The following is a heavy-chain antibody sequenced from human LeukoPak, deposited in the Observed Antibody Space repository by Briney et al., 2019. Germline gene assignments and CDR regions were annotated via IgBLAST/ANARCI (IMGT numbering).Heavy chain of an antibody. J-gene: IGHJ4*02. D-gene: IGHD6-19*01. V-gene: IGHV3-9*01. CDR1: GFTFDDYA. CDR3: PKDSGSGSFYFDY. Sequence: GGSLRLSCAASGFTFDDYAMHWVRRAPGKGRGGVSGISWNSGSLGYADSVKDRFTISRYNAKNSLYLQITSLRAEATPLYSCPKDSGSGSFYFDYWGQGTLVTVSS. CDR2: ISWNSGSL.